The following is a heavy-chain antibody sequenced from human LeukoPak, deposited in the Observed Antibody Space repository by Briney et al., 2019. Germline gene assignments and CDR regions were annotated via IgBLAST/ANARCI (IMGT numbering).Heavy chain of an antibody. CDR2: IGSNGDTT. J-gene: IGHJ4*02. Sequence: GGSLRLSCAASGFTFSISEMHWVRRAPGEGLESISAIGSNGDTTYYANSVKGRFTISRDNSKNTLYLQMGSLRAEDMAVYYCARRTAGTTGVFDYWGQGTLVTVSS. V-gene: IGHV3-64*01. D-gene: IGHD1-1*01. CDR3: ARRTAGTTGVFDY. CDR1: GFTFSISE.